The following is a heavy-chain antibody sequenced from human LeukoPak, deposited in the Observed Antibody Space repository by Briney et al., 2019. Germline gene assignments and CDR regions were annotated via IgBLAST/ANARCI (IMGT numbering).Heavy chain of an antibody. CDR1: GYTFTGYY. D-gene: IGHD2-2*01. Sequence: ASVKVSCKASGYTFTGYYMHWVRQAPGQGLEWMGRSNPNSGGTNYAQKFQGRVTMTRDTSISTAYMELSRLRSDDTAVYYCARGQYCSSTSCYGRRYSGYPGGYWGQGTLVTVSS. V-gene: IGHV1-2*06. CDR3: ARGQYCSSTSCYGRRYSGYPGGY. CDR2: SNPNSGGT. J-gene: IGHJ4*02.